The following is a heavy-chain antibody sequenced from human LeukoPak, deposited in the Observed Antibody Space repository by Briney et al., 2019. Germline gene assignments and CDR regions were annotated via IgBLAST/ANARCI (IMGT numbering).Heavy chain of an antibody. V-gene: IGHV1-46*01. CDR1: GYTFTSYY. CDR3: ARAGYYYGSGSSSNWFDP. CDR2: INPSGGST. J-gene: IGHJ5*02. D-gene: IGHD3-10*01. Sequence: ASVKVSCKASGYTFTSYYIHWVRQAPGQGLEWMGIINPSGGSTSYAQKFQGRVTMTRDTSTSTVYMELSSLRSEDTAVYYCARAGYYYGSGSSSNWFDPWGQGTLVTVSS.